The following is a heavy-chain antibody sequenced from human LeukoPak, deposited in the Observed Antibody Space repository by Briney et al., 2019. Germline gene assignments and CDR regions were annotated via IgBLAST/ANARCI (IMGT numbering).Heavy chain of an antibody. V-gene: IGHV3-21*01. CDR2: ISSSGSYI. CDR1: GFTFSTYN. D-gene: IGHD2-15*01. Sequence: PGGSLRLSCAASGFTFSTYNMNWVRQAPGKGLEWVSFISSSGSYIYYADSVKGRFTISRDNAKNSLYVQMNSLRAVDTAVYYCARDRGGSAPYYFDYWGQGTLVTVSS. CDR3: ARDRGGSAPYYFDY. J-gene: IGHJ4*02.